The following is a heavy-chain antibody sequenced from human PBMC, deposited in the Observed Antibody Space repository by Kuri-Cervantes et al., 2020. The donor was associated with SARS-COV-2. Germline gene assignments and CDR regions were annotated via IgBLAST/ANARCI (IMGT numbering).Heavy chain of an antibody. CDR3: ARGVRGVRGFDY. V-gene: IGHV4-39*07. J-gene: IGHJ4*02. D-gene: IGHD3-10*02. CDR2: IYHSGST. Sequence: SETLSLTCTVSGGSISSYYWGWIRQPPGKGLEWIGSIYHSGSTYYNPSLKSRVTISVDTSKNQFSLKLSSVTAADTAVYYCARGVRGVRGFDYWGQGTLVTVSS. CDR1: GGSISSYY.